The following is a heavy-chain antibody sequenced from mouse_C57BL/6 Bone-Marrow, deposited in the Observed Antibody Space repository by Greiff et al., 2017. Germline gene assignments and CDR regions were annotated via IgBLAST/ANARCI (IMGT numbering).Heavy chain of an antibody. J-gene: IGHJ2*01. D-gene: IGHD2-3*01. Sequence: VQLQQPGAELVRPGSSVKLSCKASGYTFTSYWMHWVKQRPIQGLEWIGNIDPSDSETHYNQKFKDKATLTVDKSSSTAYMQLSSLTSEDSAVYYCARERIYDGYYGYWGQGTTLTVSS. CDR2: IDPSDSET. V-gene: IGHV1-52*01. CDR3: ARERIYDGYYGY. CDR1: GYTFTSYW.